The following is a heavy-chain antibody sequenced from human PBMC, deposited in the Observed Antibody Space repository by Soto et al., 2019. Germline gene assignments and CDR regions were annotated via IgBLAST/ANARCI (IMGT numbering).Heavy chain of an antibody. D-gene: IGHD2-2*01. CDR1: GYTFTSYA. V-gene: IGHV1-3*01. Sequence: ASVKVTCKASGYTFTSYAMHWVRQAPGQRLEWMGWINAGNGNTKYSQKFQGRVTITRDTSASTAYMELSSLRSEDTAVYSCARDCAPSSSSCYDAFDIWGQGTMVTVSS. CDR3: ARDCAPSSSSCYDAFDI. J-gene: IGHJ3*02. CDR2: INAGNGNT.